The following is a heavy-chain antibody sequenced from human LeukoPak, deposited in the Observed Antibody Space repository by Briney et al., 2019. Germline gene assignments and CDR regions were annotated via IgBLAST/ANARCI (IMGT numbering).Heavy chain of an antibody. V-gene: IGHV3-23*01. CDR2: ISGSGGST. Sequence: GGSLRLSCAASGFTFSSYGMNWVRQAPGKGLEWVSAISGSGGSTYYADSVKGRFTISRDNSKNTLYLQMNSLRAEDTAVYYCAKDQTYYDILTGYSRFDYWGQGTLVTVSS. J-gene: IGHJ4*02. D-gene: IGHD3-9*01. CDR1: GFTFSSYG. CDR3: AKDQTYYDILTGYSRFDY.